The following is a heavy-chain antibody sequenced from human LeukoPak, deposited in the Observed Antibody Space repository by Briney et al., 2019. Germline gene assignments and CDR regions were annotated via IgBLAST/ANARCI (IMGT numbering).Heavy chain of an antibody. CDR3: ARVGATRLFDY. CDR2: IYYSGST. Sequence: SETLSLTCTVSGDSLSSYYWSWIRQSPGKGLEWIGYIYYSGSTNYNPSLKSRVTISVDTSKNQFSLKLSSVTAADTAVYYCARVGATRLFDYWGQGTLVTVSS. J-gene: IGHJ4*02. D-gene: IGHD1-26*01. CDR1: GDSLSSYY. V-gene: IGHV4-59*01.